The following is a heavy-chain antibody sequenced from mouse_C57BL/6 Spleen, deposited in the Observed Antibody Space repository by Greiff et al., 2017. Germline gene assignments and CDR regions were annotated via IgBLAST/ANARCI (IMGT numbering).Heavy chain of an antibody. J-gene: IGHJ2*01. CDR1: GYTFTTYP. CDR3: ARGMYGITTVVAFDY. D-gene: IGHD1-1*01. Sequence: VKLQESGAELVKPGASVKMSCKASGYTFTTYPIEWMKQNHGKSLEWIGNFHPYNDDTKYNEKFKGKATLTVEKSSSTVYLELSRLTSDDSAVYYCARGMYGITTVVAFDYWGQGTTLTVSS. V-gene: IGHV1-47*01. CDR2: FHPYNDDT.